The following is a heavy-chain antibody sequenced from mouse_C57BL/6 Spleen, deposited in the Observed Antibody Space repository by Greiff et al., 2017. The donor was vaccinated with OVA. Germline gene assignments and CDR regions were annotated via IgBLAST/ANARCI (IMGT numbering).Heavy chain of an antibody. J-gene: IGHJ2*01. D-gene: IGHD4-1*01. CDR1: GYTFTDYY. Sequence: QVQLKQSGAELVRPGASVKLSCKASGYTFTDYYINWVKQRPGQGLEWIARIYPGSGNTYYNEKFKGKATLTAEKSSSTAYMQLSSLTSEDSAVYFCARGTGTWDYWGQGTTLTVSS. V-gene: IGHV1-76*01. CDR3: ARGTGTWDY. CDR2: IYPGSGNT.